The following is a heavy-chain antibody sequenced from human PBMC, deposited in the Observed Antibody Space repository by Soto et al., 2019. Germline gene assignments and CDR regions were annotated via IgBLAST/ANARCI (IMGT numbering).Heavy chain of an antibody. J-gene: IGHJ4*02. V-gene: IGHV4-59*01. D-gene: IGHD3-10*01. CDR3: ARATYLYYGSGTYLYYFDY. Sequence: PSETLSLTCTVSGGSISSYFWSWIRQPPGKGLEWIGYIYYTGSTNYNPPLKSRVTISVDTSKDQFSLKLSSVTAADTAVYYCARATYLYYGSGTYLYYFDYWGQGTLVTVSS. CDR2: IYYTGST. CDR1: GGSISSYF.